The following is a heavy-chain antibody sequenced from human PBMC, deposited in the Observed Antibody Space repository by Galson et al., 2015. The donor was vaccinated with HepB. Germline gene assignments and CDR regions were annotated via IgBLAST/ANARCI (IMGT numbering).Heavy chain of an antibody. CDR1: GFTFSSYG. V-gene: IGHV3-33*01. J-gene: IGHJ6*03. Sequence: SLRLSCAASGFTFSSYGMHWVRQAPGKGLEWVAVIWYDGSNKYYADSVKGRFTISRDNSKNTLYLQMNSLRAEDTAVYYCARAPGSSSWYVWYYYYYYMDVWGKGTTVTVSS. CDR3: ARAPGSSSWYVWYYYYYYMDV. CDR2: IWYDGSNK. D-gene: IGHD6-13*01.